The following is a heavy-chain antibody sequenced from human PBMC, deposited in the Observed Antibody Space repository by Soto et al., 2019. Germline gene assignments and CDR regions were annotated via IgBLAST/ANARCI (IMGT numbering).Heavy chain of an antibody. Sequence: GESLKISCKGSGYNVTSYWIGWVRQMPGKGLEWMGIIYPGDSDTRYSPSFQGQVTISADKSISTAYLQWSSLKASDTAMYYCARLSNDSSGYYYGMDVWGQGTTVTVSS. CDR1: GYNVTSYW. J-gene: IGHJ6*02. CDR3: ARLSNDSSGYYYGMDV. D-gene: IGHD3-22*01. CDR2: IYPGDSDT. V-gene: IGHV5-51*01.